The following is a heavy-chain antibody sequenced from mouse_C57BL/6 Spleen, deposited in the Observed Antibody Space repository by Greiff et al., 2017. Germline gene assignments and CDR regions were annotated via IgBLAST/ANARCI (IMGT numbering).Heavy chain of an antibody. V-gene: IGHV1-80*01. Sequence: QVQLQQSGAELVTPGASVKISCKASGYAFSSYWMNWVKQRPGKGLEWIGQIYPGDGDTNYNGKFKGKATLTADKSSSTAYMQLSSLTSEDSAVYFCARGDDYDWGGYAMDYWGQGTSVTVSS. CDR2: IYPGDGDT. CDR1: GYAFSSYW. J-gene: IGHJ4*01. D-gene: IGHD2-4*01. CDR3: ARGDDYDWGGYAMDY.